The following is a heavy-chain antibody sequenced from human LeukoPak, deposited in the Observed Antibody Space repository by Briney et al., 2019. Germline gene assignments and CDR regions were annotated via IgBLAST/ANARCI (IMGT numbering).Heavy chain of an antibody. V-gene: IGHV4-31*03. Sequence: PSQTLSLTCTVSGGSISSGGYYWSWIRQYPGKGLEWIGYIYYSGSTYYNPSLKSRVTISVDTSKNQFSLKLSSVTAADTAVYYCARYYYDSSGYPTPAYWGQGTLVTVSS. CDR3: ARYYYDSSGYPTPAY. J-gene: IGHJ4*02. CDR1: GGSISSGGYY. D-gene: IGHD3-22*01. CDR2: IYYSGST.